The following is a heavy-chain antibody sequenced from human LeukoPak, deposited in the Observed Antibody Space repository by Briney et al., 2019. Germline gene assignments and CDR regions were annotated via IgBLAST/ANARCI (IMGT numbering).Heavy chain of an antibody. CDR2: ISGSGGST. V-gene: IGHV3-23*01. Sequence: GGSLRLSCAASGFTFSTYWMSWVRQAPGKGLEWVSAISGSGGSTYYADSVKGRFTISRDNSKNTLYLQMNSLRAEDTAVYYCAKGNGYRRPPDYWGQGALVAVSS. CDR1: GFTFSTYW. D-gene: IGHD5-18*01. CDR3: AKGNGYRRPPDY. J-gene: IGHJ4*02.